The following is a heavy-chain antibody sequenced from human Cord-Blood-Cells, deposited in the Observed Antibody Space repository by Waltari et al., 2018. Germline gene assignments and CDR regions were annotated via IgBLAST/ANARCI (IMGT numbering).Heavy chain of an antibody. Sequence: QVQLVQSGDAVTKPGSSVKVSCTASAGTFSSHTITLVRQAPGQGLEWMGRIIPILGIANYAQKFQGRVTITADKSTSTAYMELSSLRSEDTAVYYCARAVGGELHFDYWGQGTLVTVSS. D-gene: IGHD1-26*01. CDR1: AGTFSSHT. CDR3: ARAVGGELHFDY. V-gene: IGHV1-69*09. CDR2: IIPILGIA. J-gene: IGHJ4*02.